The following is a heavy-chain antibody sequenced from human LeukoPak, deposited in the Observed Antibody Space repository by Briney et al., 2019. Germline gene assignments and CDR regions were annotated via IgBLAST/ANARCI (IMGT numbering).Heavy chain of an antibody. CDR2: IYYSGST. Sequence: PSETLSLTCTVSGGSISSGDYYWSWIRQPPGKGLEWIGYIYYSGSTYYNPSLKSRVTISVDTSKNQFSLKLSSVTAADTAVYYCARDACSSTSCRYDYWGQGTPVTVSS. CDR1: GGSISSGDYY. V-gene: IGHV4-30-4*08. J-gene: IGHJ4*02. D-gene: IGHD2-2*01. CDR3: ARDACSSTSCRYDY.